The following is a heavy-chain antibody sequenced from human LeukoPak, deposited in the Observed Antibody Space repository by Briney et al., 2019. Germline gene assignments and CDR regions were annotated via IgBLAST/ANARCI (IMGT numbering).Heavy chain of an antibody. CDR2: IWYGGSNK. CDR1: GFTFSSYG. CDR3: ALGGRQQLEGVFDI. Sequence: GGSLRLPCAASGFTFSSYGMHWVRQAPGKGLEWVAVIWYGGSNKYYADSVKGRFTISRDNSKNTLYLQMNSLRAEDTAVYYCALGGRQQLEGVFDIWGQGTMVTVSS. D-gene: IGHD6-13*01. J-gene: IGHJ3*02. V-gene: IGHV3-33*08.